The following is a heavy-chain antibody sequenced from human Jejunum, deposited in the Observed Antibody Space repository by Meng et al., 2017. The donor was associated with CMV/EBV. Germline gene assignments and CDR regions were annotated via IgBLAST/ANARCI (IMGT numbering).Heavy chain of an antibody. CDR2: SNQDGREK. Sequence: FTFSNYWMNWLRQAPGQGLEWVANSNQDGREKYYADSVKGRFTISRDNAKNSLDLQMNSLRAEDTAVYYCARRGTYDSSAHSHFDYWGQGTLVTVSS. CDR1: FTFSNYW. D-gene: IGHD3-22*01. CDR3: ARRGTYDSSAHSHFDY. J-gene: IGHJ4*02. V-gene: IGHV3-7*01.